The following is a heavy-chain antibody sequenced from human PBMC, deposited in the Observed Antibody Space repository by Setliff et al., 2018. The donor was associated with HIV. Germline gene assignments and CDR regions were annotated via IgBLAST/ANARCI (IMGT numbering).Heavy chain of an antibody. D-gene: IGHD3-22*01. CDR2: IKQDGTEK. CDR1: GFTFSNYW. V-gene: IGHV3-7*01. CDR3: ARLIVVVISSWFDP. Sequence: GESLKISCAASGFTFSNYWMSWVRQAPGKGLGWVANIKQDGTEKYYVGSVKGRFTISRDNDKNSLYLQMNSLRAEDTAVYYCARLIVVVISSWFDPWGQGTLVTVSS. J-gene: IGHJ5*02.